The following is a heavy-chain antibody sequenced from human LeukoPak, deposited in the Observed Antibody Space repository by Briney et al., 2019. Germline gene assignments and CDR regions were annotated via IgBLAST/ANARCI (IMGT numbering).Heavy chain of an antibody. Sequence: GGSLRLSCAASGFTFSSYWMSWVRQAPGKGLEWVANIKQDGSENYYVDSVKGRFTISRDNAKNSVYLQMNSLRAEDTAVYYCARGVRRIVVVPAALGGDYWGQGTLVTVSS. D-gene: IGHD2-2*01. CDR3: ARGVRRIVVVPAALGGDY. CDR2: IKQDGSEN. V-gene: IGHV3-7*01. J-gene: IGHJ4*02. CDR1: GFTFSSYW.